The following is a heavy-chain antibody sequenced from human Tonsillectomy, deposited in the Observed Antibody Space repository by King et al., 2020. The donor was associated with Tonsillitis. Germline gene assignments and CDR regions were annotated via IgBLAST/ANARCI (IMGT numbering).Heavy chain of an antibody. J-gene: IGHJ4*02. Sequence: VQLVQSGGGLVQPGRSLRLSCAASGFIFDDYAMHWVRQAPGKGLEWVSGISWNSGSIGYADSVKGRFTISRDNAKNSLYQQMNSLRAEDTALYYCAKDRGYSYGTTNFDYWGQGTLVTVSS. CDR1: GFIFDDYA. CDR2: ISWNSGSI. D-gene: IGHD5-18*01. CDR3: AKDRGYSYGTTNFDY. V-gene: IGHV3-9*01.